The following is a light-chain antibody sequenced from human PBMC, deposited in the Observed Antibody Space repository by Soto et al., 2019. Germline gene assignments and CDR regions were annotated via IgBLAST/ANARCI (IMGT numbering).Light chain of an antibody. J-gene: IGKJ4*01. Sequence: EIVMTQSPATLSVSPGERATLSCRASQSVSSNLAWYQQKPGQAPRLLIYGASTRATGIPARFSGSGSGTEFTLTISSLQSEDFAVYYCQQYNNWPPLTFGGGTKLASK. CDR2: GAS. CDR1: QSVSSN. V-gene: IGKV3-15*01. CDR3: QQYNNWPPLT.